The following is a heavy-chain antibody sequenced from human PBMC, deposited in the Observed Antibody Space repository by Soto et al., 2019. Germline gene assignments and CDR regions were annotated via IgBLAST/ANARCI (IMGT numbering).Heavy chain of an antibody. CDR1: GFTFRNYA. D-gene: IGHD2-8*01. CDR3: ANMGTHGVYKDFDY. CDR2: VSVNGGST. Sequence: GGSLRLSCAASGFTFRNYAMSWVRQAPGKGLEWVSTVSVNGGSTYYADSVKGRFTISRDNSNNTLYLQMNRLRAEDTAVFYCANMGTHGVYKDFDYWGQGTLVTVSS. V-gene: IGHV3-23*01. J-gene: IGHJ4*02.